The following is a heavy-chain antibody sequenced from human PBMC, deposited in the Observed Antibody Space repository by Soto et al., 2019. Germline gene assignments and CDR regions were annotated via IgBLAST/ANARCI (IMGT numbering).Heavy chain of an antibody. D-gene: IGHD3-22*01. V-gene: IGHV4-59*01. CDR2: IYARGST. J-gene: IGHJ4*02. Sequence: QVQLQESGPGLVKPSETLSLSCNVSGDSITNSYWSWIRQSPGKGLEWIGYIYARGSTNYNPSLKIRVIISLDTSRNPAGLRLSSVTAADTAVYYCARDRYYDGSGFRRLDYWGQGTLVTVSS. CDR3: ARDRYYDGSGFRRLDY. CDR1: GDSITNSY.